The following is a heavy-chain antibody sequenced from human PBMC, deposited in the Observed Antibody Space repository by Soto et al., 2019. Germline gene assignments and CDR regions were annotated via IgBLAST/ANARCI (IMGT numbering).Heavy chain of an antibody. CDR3: ATEWGYYYDSSGYYPPLY. CDR2: VDPEDGET. J-gene: IGHJ4*02. Sequence: EVQLVQSGAEVKKPGATVKISCKVSGYTFSDYYMHWVQQAPGKGLEWMGLVDPEDGETIYAEKFQGRVTITADTATDTAYMELSSLRSEDTAVYYCATEWGYYYDSSGYYPPLYWGQGTLVTVSS. CDR1: GYTFSDYY. V-gene: IGHV1-69-2*01. D-gene: IGHD3-22*01.